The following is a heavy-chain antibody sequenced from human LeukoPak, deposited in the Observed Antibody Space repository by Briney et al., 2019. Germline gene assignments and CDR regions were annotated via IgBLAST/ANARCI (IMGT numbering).Heavy chain of an antibody. V-gene: IGHV3-48*03. J-gene: IGHJ3*02. CDR1: GFTFSSYE. D-gene: IGHD2-2*01. CDR3: AREDYQDAFDM. Sequence: PGGSLRLSCAASGFTFSSYEMSWVRQTPGKGLEGVSYISNSGSAIYYLDSVKGRFTVPRDNAKNSLYLQMNSLRAEDTAIYYCAREDYQDAFDMWGQGTKVTVSS. CDR2: ISNSGSAI.